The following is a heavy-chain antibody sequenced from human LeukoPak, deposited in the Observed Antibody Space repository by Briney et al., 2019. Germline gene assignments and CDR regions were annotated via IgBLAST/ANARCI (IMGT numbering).Heavy chain of an antibody. V-gene: IGHV3-30-3*01. CDR3: ARQFGTTDEASDI. CDR1: GFTFSTYA. CDR2: VSYDGSSA. J-gene: IGHJ3*02. Sequence: PGRSLRLSCAASGFTFSTYAMHWVRQAPGKGLEWVAVVSYDGSSAYYADSVKGRFTISRDNSKNTLYLQVNGLRAEDTAVFYCARQFGTTDEASDIWGQGTMVTVSS. D-gene: IGHD1-1*01.